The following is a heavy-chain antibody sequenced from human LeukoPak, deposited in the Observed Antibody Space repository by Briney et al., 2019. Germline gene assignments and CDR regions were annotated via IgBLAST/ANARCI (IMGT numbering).Heavy chain of an antibody. CDR2: ISGSGGST. CDR1: GFTFSSYA. Sequence: PGGSLRLSCAASGFTFSSYAMSWVRQAPGKGLEWVSAISGSGGSTYYADSVKGRFTISRDNSKSTLYLQMNSLRAEDTAVYYCAKLYPGREVTATTYYFDYWGQGTLVTVSS. CDR3: AKLYPGREVTATTYYFDY. V-gene: IGHV3-23*01. D-gene: IGHD2-21*02. J-gene: IGHJ4*02.